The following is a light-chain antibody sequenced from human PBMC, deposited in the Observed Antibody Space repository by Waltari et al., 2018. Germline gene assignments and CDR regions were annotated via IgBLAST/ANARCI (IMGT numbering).Light chain of an antibody. CDR3: QQYDNWLGT. CDR2: GAS. J-gene: IGKJ1*01. V-gene: IGKV3-15*01. Sequence: EMVMTQSPATLSVFPGERATLSCRASQSIRSNLAWYQHKPGQAPRLLIYGASTRANGIPARFSGSGSGTEFTLTISSLQSEDFAVYFCQQYDNWLGTFGQGTKVEIK. CDR1: QSIRSN.